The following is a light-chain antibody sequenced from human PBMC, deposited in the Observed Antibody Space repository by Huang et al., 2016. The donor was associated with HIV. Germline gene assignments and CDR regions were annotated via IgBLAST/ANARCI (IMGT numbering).Light chain of an antibody. J-gene: IGKJ5*01. CDR3: QQYNNWPPIT. CDR1: QSVRSN. V-gene: IGKV3-15*01. Sequence: EIVMTQSPVTLSVSPGERATLSCRASQSVRSNLAWYQQKPGQAPRLLIYGASTRATGVPARFSGSGSGTEFTLTISSLQSEDLALYYCQQYNNWPPITFGQGTRLEIK. CDR2: GAS.